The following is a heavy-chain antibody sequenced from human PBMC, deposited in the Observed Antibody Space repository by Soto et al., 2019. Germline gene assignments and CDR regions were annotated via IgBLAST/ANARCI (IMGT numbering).Heavy chain of an antibody. D-gene: IGHD1-1*01. CDR1: GLSFSSYG. J-gene: IGHJ6*02. V-gene: IGHV3-30*03. CDR2: TTYDGGIK. Sequence: GGSLRLSCAASGLSFSSYGMEWVRLAPSKGLEWVAATTYDGGIKHYVDSVKGRFTISRDNSKNTLYLQMNSLRVEDTATYYCAGALENPYFYYGLNVWGQGTTVTVPS. CDR3: AGALENPYFYYGLNV.